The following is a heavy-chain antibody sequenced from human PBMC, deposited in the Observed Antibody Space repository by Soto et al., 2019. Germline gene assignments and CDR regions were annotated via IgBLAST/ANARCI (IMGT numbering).Heavy chain of an antibody. J-gene: IGHJ5*02. CDR3: ARDRFDWLFSGYNWFDP. CDR2: ISAYNGNT. V-gene: IGHV1-18*01. Sequence: ASVKVSCKASGYTFTSYGISWVRQAPGQGLEWMGWISAYNGNTNYAQKLQGRDTMTTDTSTSTAYMELRSLRSDDTAVYYCARDRFDWLFSGYNWFDPWGQGTLVTVSS. CDR1: GYTFTSYG. D-gene: IGHD3-9*01.